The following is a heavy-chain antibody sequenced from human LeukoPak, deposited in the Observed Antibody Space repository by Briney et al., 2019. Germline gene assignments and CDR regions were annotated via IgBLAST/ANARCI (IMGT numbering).Heavy chain of an antibody. CDR1: GGSISTATYY. CDR3: ATGPGYCSGGSCYDANWFDP. J-gene: IGHJ5*02. CDR2: INHSGST. Sequence: KASETLSLTCTVSGGSISTATYYWSWIRQPPGKGLEWIGEINHSGSTNYNPSLKSRVTISVDTSKNQFSLKLSSVTAADTAVYYCATGPGYCSGGSCYDANWFDPWGQGTLVTVSS. D-gene: IGHD2-15*01. V-gene: IGHV4-39*07.